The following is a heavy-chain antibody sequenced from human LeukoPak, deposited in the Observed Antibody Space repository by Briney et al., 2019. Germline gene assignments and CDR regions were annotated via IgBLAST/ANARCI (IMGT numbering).Heavy chain of an antibody. CDR3: ARVLVVPAARLYYYAMDV. J-gene: IGHJ6*02. CDR2: TKQDGSEN. Sequence: GSLRLPCVGSGITSSRYWMSWVRQAPGEGLEWVGSTKQDGSENSYVDCVKGRFTTSRGNAKNSLYRQMSGLRAEDTAVYSCARVLVVPAARLYYYAMDVWGQGTTVTVSS. V-gene: IGHV3-7*04. D-gene: IGHD2-2*01. CDR1: GITSSRYW.